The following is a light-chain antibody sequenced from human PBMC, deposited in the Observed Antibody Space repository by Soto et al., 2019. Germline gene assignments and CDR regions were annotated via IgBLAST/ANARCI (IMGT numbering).Light chain of an antibody. J-gene: IGKJ2*01. CDR3: QQSHITPYT. CDR2: AAS. CDR1: QSIDTY. Sequence: DIQMTQSPSSLSASFGDRVTLTCRASQSIDTYLNWYQQKPGTAPKLLMYAASTLHSGVPSRFSGSGYGTDFTLTISSLQREDFATYFCQQSHITPYTFGQGTKLEI. V-gene: IGKV1-39*01.